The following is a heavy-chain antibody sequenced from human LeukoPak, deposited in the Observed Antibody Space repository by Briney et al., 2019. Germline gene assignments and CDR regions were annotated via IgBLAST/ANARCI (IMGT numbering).Heavy chain of an antibody. D-gene: IGHD3-10*01. CDR2: IIPIFGTA. CDR3: ASPWGFGETG. CDR1: GGTFSSYA. J-gene: IGHJ4*02. V-gene: IGHV1-69*05. Sequence: ASVKVSCKASGGTFSSYAISWVRQAPGQGLEWMGGIIPIFGTANYAQRFQGRVTITTDESTSTAYMELSSLRSEDTAVYYCASPWGFGETGWGQGTLVTVSS.